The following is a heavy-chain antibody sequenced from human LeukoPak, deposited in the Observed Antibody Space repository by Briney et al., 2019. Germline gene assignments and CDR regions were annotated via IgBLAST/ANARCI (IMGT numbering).Heavy chain of an antibody. Sequence: PGGSLRLSCAASGFTFSSYAMHWVRQAPGKGLEWVAVISYDGSNKYYADSEKGRFTISRDNSKNTLYLQMNSLRAEDTAVYYCARDTMFGELFEYWGQGTLVTVSS. CDR3: ARDTMFGELFEY. V-gene: IGHV3-30*04. CDR1: GFTFSSYA. D-gene: IGHD3-10*02. J-gene: IGHJ4*02. CDR2: ISYDGSNK.